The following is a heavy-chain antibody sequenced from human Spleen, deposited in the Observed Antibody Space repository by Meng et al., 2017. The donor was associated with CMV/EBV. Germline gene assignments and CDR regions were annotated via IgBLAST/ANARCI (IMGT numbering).Heavy chain of an antibody. CDR2: ISSSGSTI. CDR1: GFTFSDCY. Sequence: SLKISCAASGFTFSDCYMNWIRQAPGKGLEWVSYISSSGSTIYYADSVKGRFTISRDNSKKMLHLQMNSLRAEDTAVYYCAKDARLYSKYGSGYYGMDVWGQGTTVTVSS. CDR3: AKDARLYSKYGSGYYGMDV. V-gene: IGHV3-11*04. D-gene: IGHD4-11*01. J-gene: IGHJ6*02.